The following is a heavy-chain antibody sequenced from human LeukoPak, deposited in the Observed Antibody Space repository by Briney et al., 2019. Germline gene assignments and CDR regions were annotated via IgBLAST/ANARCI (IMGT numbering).Heavy chain of an antibody. CDR3: ARGARSVVPAASFDY. D-gene: IGHD2-2*01. CDR2: IKQDGSEK. J-gene: IGHJ4*02. V-gene: IGHV3-7*01. CDR1: GFTFSSYS. Sequence: GGSLRLSCAASGFTFSSYSMSWVRQAPGKGLEWVANIKQDGSEKYYVDSVKGRFTISRDNAKNSLYLQMNSLRAEDTAVYYCARGARSVVPAASFDYWGQGTLVTVSS.